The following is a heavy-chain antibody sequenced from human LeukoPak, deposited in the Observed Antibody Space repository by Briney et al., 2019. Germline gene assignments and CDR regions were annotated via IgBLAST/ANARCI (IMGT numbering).Heavy chain of an antibody. D-gene: IGHD6-6*01. CDR2: INPNSGGT. CDR3: ARGNIAARGGIDY. CDR1: GYTFTGYY. V-gene: IGHV1-2*02. J-gene: IGHJ4*02. Sequence: ASVKVSCKASGYTFTGYYIHWVRQAPGQGLEWMGWINPNSGGTNSAQKFQGRVTITRNTSISTAYMELSSLRSEDTAVYYCARGNIAARGGIDYWGQGTLVTVSS.